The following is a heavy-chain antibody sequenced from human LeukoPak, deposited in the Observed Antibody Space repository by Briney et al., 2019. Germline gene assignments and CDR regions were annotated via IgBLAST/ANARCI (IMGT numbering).Heavy chain of an antibody. D-gene: IGHD6-13*01. V-gene: IGHV3-74*01. CDR3: ARYSSSWHANDY. J-gene: IGHJ4*02. Sequence: PGGSLRLSCAASGFTFSTYWMHWVRQAPGKGLVWVSRISNDGGSVSYADSVRGRFTISRDNAKNTMYLQMNGLRAEDTAVYFCARYSSSWHANDYWGQGTLVTVSS. CDR2: ISNDGGSV. CDR1: GFTFSTYW.